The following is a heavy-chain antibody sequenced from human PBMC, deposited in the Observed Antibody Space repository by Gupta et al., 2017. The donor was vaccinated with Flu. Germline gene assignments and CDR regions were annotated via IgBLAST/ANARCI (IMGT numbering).Heavy chain of an antibody. J-gene: IGHJ4*02. CDR3: ASGRCGGDCYFFDY. CDR1: GFTFSSYE. D-gene: IGHD2-21*01. V-gene: IGHV3-48*03. Sequence: EVQLVESGGGLVQPGGSLRLSCAASGFTFSSYEMNWVRQAPGKGLEWVSYISSSGSTIYYADSVKGRFTISRDNAKNSLYLQMNSLRAEDTAVYYCASGRCGGDCYFFDYWGQGTLVTVSS. CDR2: ISSSGSTI.